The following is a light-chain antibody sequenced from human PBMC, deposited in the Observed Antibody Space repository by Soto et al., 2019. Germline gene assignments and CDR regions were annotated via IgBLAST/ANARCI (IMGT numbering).Light chain of an antibody. V-gene: IGKV1-17*01. J-gene: IGKJ1*01. CDR2: DVS. CDR1: QTISTY. CDR3: QQYNSYS. Sequence: DIQMTQTPSSLSASVGGRVTISCRASQTISTYSQWYQHTPGRAPRLLISDVSTLQSGVPGRFRGSGSEAEFTLTISSLQPDDFATYYCQQYNSYSFGQGTKVDIK.